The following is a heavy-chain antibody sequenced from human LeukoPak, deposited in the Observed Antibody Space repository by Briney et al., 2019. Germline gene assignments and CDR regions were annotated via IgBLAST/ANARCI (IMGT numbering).Heavy chain of an antibody. Sequence: GGSLRLSCAASGFTFSSYAMSWVRQAPGKGLEWVSAISGSGGSTYYADSVKGRFTISRDNSKNTLYLQMNSLRAEDTAVYYCANLPSLGQEEDYYYYYYMDVWGKGTTVTVSS. D-gene: IGHD3-16*01. CDR2: ISGSGGST. J-gene: IGHJ6*03. CDR1: GFTFSSYA. CDR3: ANLPSLGQEEDYYYYYYMDV. V-gene: IGHV3-23*01.